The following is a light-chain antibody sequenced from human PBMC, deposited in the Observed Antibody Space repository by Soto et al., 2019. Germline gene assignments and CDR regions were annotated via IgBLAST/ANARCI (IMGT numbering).Light chain of an antibody. Sequence: EIVLTQSPGTLSLSPGERATLSCRASQSVSSYLAWYQQKPGQAPRLFIYDASNRATGIPARFSGSGSGADFTLTISSLQPDDFATYYCQQYNSYSFGQGTKVDTK. V-gene: IGKV3-11*01. CDR1: QSVSSY. CDR2: DAS. J-gene: IGKJ1*01. CDR3: QQYNSYS.